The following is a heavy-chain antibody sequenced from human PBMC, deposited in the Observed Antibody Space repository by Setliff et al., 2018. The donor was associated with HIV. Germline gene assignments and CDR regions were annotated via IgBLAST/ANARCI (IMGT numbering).Heavy chain of an antibody. J-gene: IGHJ4*02. V-gene: IGHV3-74*01. D-gene: IGHD5-18*01. CDR3: SPGIQNGSDFDY. CDR2: INGDGTGI. Sequence: GGSLRLTCAASGFTFSNHWMHWVRQAPGKGLVWVSRINGDGTGIIYADSVEGRFTISRDNAKNTLYLQMDSLRAEDTAVYYCSPGIQNGSDFDYWGQGTLVTVSS. CDR1: GFTFSNHW.